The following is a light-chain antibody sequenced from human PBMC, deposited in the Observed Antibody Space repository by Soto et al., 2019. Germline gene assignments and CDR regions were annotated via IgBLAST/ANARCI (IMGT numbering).Light chain of an antibody. CDR3: QQSFT. J-gene: IGKJ3*01. CDR1: QSISSW. CDR2: KAS. Sequence: DIQMTQSPSTLSASVGDRVTITCRASQSISSWLAWYQQKPGKAPKLLIYKASTLESGVPSRFSGSGSGTEFTLTISSLKPDDFATDYCQQSFTFGPGTKVDI. V-gene: IGKV1-5*03.